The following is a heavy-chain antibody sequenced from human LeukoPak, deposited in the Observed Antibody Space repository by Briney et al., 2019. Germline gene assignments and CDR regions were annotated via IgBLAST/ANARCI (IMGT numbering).Heavy chain of an antibody. V-gene: IGHV4-34*01. J-gene: IGHJ5*02. D-gene: IGHD1-1*01. CDR3: ARMYDWSGAGFDP. CDR2: INHSGST. CDR1: GGSFSGYY. Sequence: SETLSLTCAVYGGSFSGYYWSWIRQPPGKGLEWIGEINHSGSTNYNPSLKSRVTISVDTSKNQFSLKLSSVTAADTAVYYCARMYDWSGAGFDPWGQGTLVTVSS.